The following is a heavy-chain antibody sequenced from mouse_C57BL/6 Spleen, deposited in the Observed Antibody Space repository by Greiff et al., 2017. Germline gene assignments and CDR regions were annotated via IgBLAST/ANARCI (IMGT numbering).Heavy chain of an antibody. J-gene: IGHJ3*01. Sequence: QVQLQQPGAELVMPGASVKLSCKASGYTFTSYWMHWVKQRPGQGLEWIGEIDPSDSYTNYNQKFKGKSTLTVDKSSSTAYMQLSSLTSEDSAVYYCARPYYYGSSLAYWGQGTLVTVSA. CDR1: GYTFTSYW. CDR2: IDPSDSYT. D-gene: IGHD1-1*01. V-gene: IGHV1-69*01. CDR3: ARPYYYGSSLAY.